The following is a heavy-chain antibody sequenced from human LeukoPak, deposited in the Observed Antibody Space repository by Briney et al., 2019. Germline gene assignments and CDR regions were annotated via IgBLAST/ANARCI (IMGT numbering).Heavy chain of an antibody. D-gene: IGHD5-24*01. CDR2: IYYGGSTYYNT. CDR3: ARDRDSYGYFDY. J-gene: IGHJ4*02. V-gene: IGHV4-31*03. CDR1: GDSISSGGYY. Sequence: SETLSLTCTVSGDSISSGGYYWSWIRQHPGKGLEWIGYIYYGGSTYYNTYYNPSLKTRIIISVDTSKNQFSLKVNSLTAADTAVYYCARDRDSYGYFDYWGQGTLVTVSS.